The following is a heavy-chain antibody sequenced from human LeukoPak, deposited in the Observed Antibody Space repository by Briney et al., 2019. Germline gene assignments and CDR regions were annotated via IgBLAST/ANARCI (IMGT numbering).Heavy chain of an antibody. CDR2: IWFDGGKI. J-gene: IGHJ4*02. CDR3: ARAWGSGYYVDY. CDR1: GFPFSSYV. Sequence: PGRSLRLSCAASGFPFSSYVMHWLRQAPGKGLEWVAVIWFDGGKIYYADPVKGRFTISRDNSKNTLYLQMNSLRAEDTAVYHCARAWGSGYYVDYWGQGTLVTVSS. D-gene: IGHD3-22*01. V-gene: IGHV3-33*01.